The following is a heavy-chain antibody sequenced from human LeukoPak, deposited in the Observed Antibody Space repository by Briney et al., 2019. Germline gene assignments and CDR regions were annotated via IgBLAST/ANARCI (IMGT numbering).Heavy chain of an antibody. J-gene: IGHJ4*02. CDR2: ISGSGGST. CDR1: GFTFSSYA. D-gene: IGHD3-3*01. CDR3: AKGITIFGVLYR. V-gene: IGHV3-23*01. Sequence: PGGSLRLSCAASGFTFSSYAMGWVRQAPGKGLEWVSAISGSGGSTYYADSVKGRFTISRDNSKNTLYLQMNSLRAEDTAVYYCAKGITIFGVLYRWGQGTLVTVSS.